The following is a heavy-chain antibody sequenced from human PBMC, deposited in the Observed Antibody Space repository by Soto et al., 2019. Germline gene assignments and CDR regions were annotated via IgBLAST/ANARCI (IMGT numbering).Heavy chain of an antibody. CDR3: ARAPVVVTALES. J-gene: IGHJ3*02. CDR1: GFTFSGYG. D-gene: IGHD2-21*02. V-gene: IGHV3-33*01. Sequence: GGSLRLSCAASGFTFSGYGMHWVRQAPGKGLEWVAVIWYDGSNKYYADSVKGRFTISRDNSKNTLYLQMNSLRAEDTAVYYGARAPVVVTALESWGLGTMVTVSS. CDR2: IWYDGSNK.